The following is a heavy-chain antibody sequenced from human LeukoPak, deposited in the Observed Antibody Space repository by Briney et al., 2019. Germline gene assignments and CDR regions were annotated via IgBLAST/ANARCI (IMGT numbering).Heavy chain of an antibody. V-gene: IGHV3-7*05. Sequence: GGSLRLSCAASGFTFSSYWMSWVRQAPGKGLEWVANIKQDGSEKYYVDSAKGRFTISRDNAKNSLYLQMNSLRAEDTAIYYCVRAGDPLRAYWFDPWGLGTLVTVSS. J-gene: IGHJ5*02. D-gene: IGHD4-17*01. CDR3: VRAGDPLRAYWFDP. CDR1: GFTFSSYW. CDR2: IKQDGSEK.